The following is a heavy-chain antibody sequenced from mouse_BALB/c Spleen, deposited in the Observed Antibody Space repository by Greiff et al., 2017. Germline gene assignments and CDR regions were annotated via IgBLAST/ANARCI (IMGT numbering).Heavy chain of an antibody. CDR1: GFTFSSYA. J-gene: IGHJ4*01. CDR3: AREGVYGNDAMDY. CDR2: ISSGGST. V-gene: IGHV5-6-5*01. Sequence: EVQGVESGGGLVKPGGSLKLSCAASGFTFSSYAMSWVRQTPEKRLEWVASISSGGSTYYPDSVKGRFTISRDNARNILYLQMSSLRSEDTAMYYCAREGVYGNDAMDYWGQGTSVTVSS. D-gene: IGHD2-1*01.